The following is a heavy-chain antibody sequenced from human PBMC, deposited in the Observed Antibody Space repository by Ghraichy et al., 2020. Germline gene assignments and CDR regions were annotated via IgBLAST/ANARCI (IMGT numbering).Heavy chain of an antibody. Sequence: SVKVSCKASRATFSSYAISWERQAPGQGLEWMGRIIPILGIANYAQKFQGRVTITADKSTSTAYMELSSLRSEDTAVYYCARDANYYGSGSYYNVRWFDPWGQGTFVTVSS. CDR1: RATFSSYA. D-gene: IGHD3-10*01. CDR2: IIPILGIA. CDR3: ARDANYYGSGSYYNVRWFDP. J-gene: IGHJ5*02. V-gene: IGHV1-69*04.